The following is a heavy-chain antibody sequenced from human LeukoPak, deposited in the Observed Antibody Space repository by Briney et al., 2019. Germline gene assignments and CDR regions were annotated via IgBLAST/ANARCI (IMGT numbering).Heavy chain of an antibody. CDR3: AKDETMIVVVIRFGAFDI. J-gene: IGHJ3*02. CDR1: GFTFSSYA. D-gene: IGHD3-22*01. Sequence: GGPLRLSCAASGFTFSSYAMSWVRQAPGKGLEWVSAISGSGGSTYYADSVKGRFTISRDNSKNTLYLQMNSLRAEDTAVYYCAKDETMIVVVIRFGAFDIWGQGTMVTVSP. CDR2: ISGSGGST. V-gene: IGHV3-23*01.